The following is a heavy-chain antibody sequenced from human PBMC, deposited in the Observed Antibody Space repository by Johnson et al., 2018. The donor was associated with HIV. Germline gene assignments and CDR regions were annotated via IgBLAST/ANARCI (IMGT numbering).Heavy chain of an antibody. CDR1: GFTFSSYG. Sequence: QVQLVESGGGVVQPGRSLRLSCAASGFTFSSYGMHWVRQAPGKGLEWVAVISYDGNNKYYADSVKGRFTIPRDNSKNTLYLQMNSLRAEDTAVYYCAKEGSGYFHAFDIWGQGTMVTVSS. J-gene: IGHJ3*02. CDR2: ISYDGNNK. D-gene: IGHD3-22*01. V-gene: IGHV3-30*18. CDR3: AKEGSGYFHAFDI.